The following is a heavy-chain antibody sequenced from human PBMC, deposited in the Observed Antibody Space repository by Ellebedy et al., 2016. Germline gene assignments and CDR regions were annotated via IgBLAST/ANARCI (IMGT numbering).Heavy chain of an antibody. Sequence: GESLKTSXAVSGLHFSTFFMSWVRQAPGKGLEWVATISANGNKRDLADSVKGRFTISRDNARNSVYLQMDSLRVEDTAVYYCARDGSEWSRDYWGQGTLVTVSS. J-gene: IGHJ4*02. CDR3: ARDGSEWSRDY. CDR2: ISANGNKR. CDR1: GLHFSTFF. D-gene: IGHD3-3*01. V-gene: IGHV3-21*01.